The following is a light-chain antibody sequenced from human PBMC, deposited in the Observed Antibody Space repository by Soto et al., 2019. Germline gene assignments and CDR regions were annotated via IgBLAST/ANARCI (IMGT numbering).Light chain of an antibody. J-gene: IGLJ3*02. V-gene: IGLV2-8*01. CDR1: SIDFGAYNY. CDR2: EVT. Sequence: QSALTQPPSASGSPGQSVTISCTGTSIDFGAYNYVSWYQQHAGKAPKLVIYEVTKRPSGVPDRFSGSKSANTASLTVSGLQAEDEADYYCSSFASSNTWVFGGGTKLTVL. CDR3: SSFASSNTWV.